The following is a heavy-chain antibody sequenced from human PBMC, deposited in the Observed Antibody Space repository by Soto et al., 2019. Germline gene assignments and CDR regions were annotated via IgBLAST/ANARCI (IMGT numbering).Heavy chain of an antibody. CDR3: TTRRPGIAAIDY. CDR2: IKSKTDGGTT. D-gene: IGHD6-13*01. J-gene: IGHJ4*02. CDR1: GFTFSNAW. V-gene: IGHV3-15*07. Sequence: EVQLVESGGGLVKPGGSLRLSCAASGFTFSNAWMNWVRQAPGKGLEWVGRIKSKTDGGTTDYAAPVKGRFTISRDDSKNTLDLQMNGLKTEDTAVYYCTTRRPGIAAIDYWGQGTLVTVSS.